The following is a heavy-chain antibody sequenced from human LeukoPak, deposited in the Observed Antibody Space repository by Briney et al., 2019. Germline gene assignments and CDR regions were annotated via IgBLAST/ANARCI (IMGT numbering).Heavy chain of an antibody. Sequence: PGGSLRLSCAASEFTFSSHAMSWVRQAPGKGLEWVSIISGSGGVTYYADSVKGRFTIFRDNSKNTLYLQMNSLRAEDTAVYYCAKDPLSMVRGVIWRYYYYMDVWGKGTTVTISS. CDR2: ISGSGGVT. V-gene: IGHV3-23*01. CDR1: EFTFSSHA. CDR3: AKDPLSMVRGVIWRYYYYMDV. J-gene: IGHJ6*03. D-gene: IGHD3-10*01.